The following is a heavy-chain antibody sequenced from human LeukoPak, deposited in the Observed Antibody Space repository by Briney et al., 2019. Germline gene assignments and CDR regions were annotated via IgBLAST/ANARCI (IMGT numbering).Heavy chain of an antibody. Sequence: KAGGSLRLSCAASGFTFSSYSMNWVRQAPGKGLEWVSSISSSSSYIYYADSVKGRFTISRDNAKSSLYLQMNSLRAEDTAVYYCARARIAAAGFGYWGQGTLVTVSS. CDR3: ARARIAAAGFGY. CDR2: ISSSSSYI. J-gene: IGHJ4*02. CDR1: GFTFSSYS. V-gene: IGHV3-21*01. D-gene: IGHD6-13*01.